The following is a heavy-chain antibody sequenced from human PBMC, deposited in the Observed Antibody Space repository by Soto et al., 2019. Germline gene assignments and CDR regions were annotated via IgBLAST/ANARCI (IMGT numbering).Heavy chain of an antibody. V-gene: IGHV3-48*02. CDR3: ARPSNYDFWSGYLSRYYYYYGMDV. D-gene: IGHD3-3*01. J-gene: IGHJ6*02. CDR1: GFTFSSYS. CDR2: ISSSSSTI. Sequence: GGSLRLSCAASGFTFSSYSMNWVRQAPGQGLEWVSYISSSSSTIYYADSVKGRFTISRDNAKNSLYLQMNSLRDEDTAVYYCARPSNYDFWSGYLSRYYYYYGMDVWGQGTKVTSP.